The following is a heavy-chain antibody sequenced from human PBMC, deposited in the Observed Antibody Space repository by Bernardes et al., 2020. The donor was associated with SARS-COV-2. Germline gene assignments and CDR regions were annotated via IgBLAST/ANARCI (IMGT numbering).Heavy chain of an antibody. CDR3: AKIRKRAARLGSFDY. V-gene: IGHV3-30*18. J-gene: IGHJ4*02. CDR2: LSYDGSHK. CDR1: GFTFSSYD. D-gene: IGHD6-6*01. Sequence: GGSLRLSCAASGFTFSSYDMHWVRQAPGKGLEWVTFLSYDGSHKYYADSVKGRFTISRDNSKNTLYPQMNSLRAEDTSVYYCAKIRKRAARLGSFDYWGQGTLVTVSS.